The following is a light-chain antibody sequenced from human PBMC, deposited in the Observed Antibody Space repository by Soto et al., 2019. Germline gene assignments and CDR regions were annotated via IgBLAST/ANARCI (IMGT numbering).Light chain of an antibody. CDR2: AAS. J-gene: IGKJ1*01. CDR3: QQSHSIPWT. CDR1: LTISSY. V-gene: IGKV1-39*01. Sequence: IQMTQSPSSLSAFVGDRVTITCRASLTISSYLNWYQQKSGKAPKLLISAASSLESGVPPRFSGSGSGTDFTLTITSLQPEDFATYYCQQSHSIPWTFGQGTKVDNK.